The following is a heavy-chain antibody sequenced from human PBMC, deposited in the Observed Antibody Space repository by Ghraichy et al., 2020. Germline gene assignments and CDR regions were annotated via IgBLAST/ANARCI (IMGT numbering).Heavy chain of an antibody. V-gene: IGHV1-18*01. CDR2: ISAYNSNT. D-gene: IGHD3-3*01. Sequence: ASVKVSCKASGYTFTSYGISWVRQAPGQGLEWMGWISAYNSNTNYAQKLQGRVTMTTDTSTSTAYMELRSLRSDDTAVYYCARDLTTYDFWSGNYFDYWGQGTLVTVSS. J-gene: IGHJ4*02. CDR3: ARDLTTYDFWSGNYFDY. CDR1: GYTFTSYG.